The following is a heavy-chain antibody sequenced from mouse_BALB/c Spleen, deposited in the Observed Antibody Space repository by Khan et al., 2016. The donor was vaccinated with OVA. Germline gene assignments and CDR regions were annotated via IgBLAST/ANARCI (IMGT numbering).Heavy chain of an antibody. D-gene: IGHD1-1*01. CDR2: ISYSGST. J-gene: IGHJ4*01. V-gene: IGHV3-2*02. CDR3: ARGNYYGYALDY. Sequence: EVELVESGPGLVKPSQSLSLTCTVNGYSITSNYAWNWIRQFPENKLEWMGYISYSGSTNYNPSLKSRLSITRDTSKNQFFLLLHSVTTEDSATYYCARGNYYGYALDYWGQGTSVTVSS. CDR1: GYSITSNYA.